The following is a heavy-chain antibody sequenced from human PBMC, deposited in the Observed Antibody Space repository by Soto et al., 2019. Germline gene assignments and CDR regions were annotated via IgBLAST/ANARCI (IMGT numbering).Heavy chain of an antibody. CDR1: GYTFTEFD. J-gene: IGHJ4*02. Sequence: QVLLVQSGADVKKPGASVKVSCKTSGYTFTEFDINWVRQAPGQGLEWMGWMNTNTGNTGYAQKFQGRVTMTRDTSISPALMGPGKPRSGGPAVYFWSRIGPLFGGHAGYWGQGTLVTVSS. CDR3: SRIGPLFGGHAGY. V-gene: IGHV1-8*01. CDR2: MNTNTGNT. D-gene: IGHD3-3*01.